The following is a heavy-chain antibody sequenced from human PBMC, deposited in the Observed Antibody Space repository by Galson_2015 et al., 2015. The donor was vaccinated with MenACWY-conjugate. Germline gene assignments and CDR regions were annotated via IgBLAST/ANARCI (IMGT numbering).Heavy chain of an antibody. Sequence: LSLTCTVSGDSISSHHWSWFRQPPGKGLEWIAYIRETGSLKDNPSLKSRVTMSADKSDNQFSLSLISVTAADTAVYYCARLPTWGPSFGYFDYWGRGILVAVSS. J-gene: IGHJ4*02. CDR3: ARLPTWGPSFGYFDY. CDR2: IRETGSL. CDR1: GDSISSHH. V-gene: IGHV4-59*08. D-gene: IGHD7-27*01.